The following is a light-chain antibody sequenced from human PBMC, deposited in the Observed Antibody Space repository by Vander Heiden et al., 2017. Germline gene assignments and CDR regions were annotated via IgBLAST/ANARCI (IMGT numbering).Light chain of an antibody. Sequence: ETVLTQSPGTLSLSPGERATLSCRASQSVSSSYLAWYQQKPGQAPRLLIYGASSRATGIPDRFSGSGSGTDFTLTISRLAPEDFAVYYCQQEGSSPQTFGQGTKVEIK. CDR2: GAS. CDR3: QQEGSSPQT. V-gene: IGKV3-20*01. CDR1: QSVSSSY. J-gene: IGKJ1*01.